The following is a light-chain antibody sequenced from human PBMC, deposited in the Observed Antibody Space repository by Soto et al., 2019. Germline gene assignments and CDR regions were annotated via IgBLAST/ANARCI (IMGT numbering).Light chain of an antibody. CDR2: GAS. Sequence: EIAMTQSPATRSLSTGERATLSCRASQSVSSNLAWYQQKPGQAPRLLLYGASTRATGIPARFSGSVSGTEFTLTISSLQSEDFAVYYGQQYNNWPSITFGQGTRLEIK. J-gene: IGKJ5*01. V-gene: IGKV3-15*01. CDR3: QQYNNWPSIT. CDR1: QSVSSN.